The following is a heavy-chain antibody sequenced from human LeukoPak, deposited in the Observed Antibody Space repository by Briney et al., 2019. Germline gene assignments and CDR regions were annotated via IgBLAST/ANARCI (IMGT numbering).Heavy chain of an antibody. D-gene: IGHD1-26*01. CDR3: ARQRVGATGSFAFDI. CDR2: IYPGDSDT. Sequence: GESLKISCKGSGYSFTSYRIGWVRQMPGKGLEWMGIIYPGDSDTRYSPSFQGQVTISADKSISTAYLQWSSLKASDTAMYYCARQRVGATGSFAFDIWGQGTMVTVSS. J-gene: IGHJ3*02. CDR1: GYSFTSYR. V-gene: IGHV5-51*01.